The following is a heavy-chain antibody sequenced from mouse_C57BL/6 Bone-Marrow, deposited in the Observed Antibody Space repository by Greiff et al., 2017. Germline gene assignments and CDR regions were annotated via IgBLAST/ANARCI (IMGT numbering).Heavy chain of an antibody. D-gene: IGHD1-1*02. J-gene: IGHJ4*01. CDR2: ISSGSSTI. Sequence: EVKLVESGGGLVKPGGSLKLSCAASGFTFSDYGMHWVRQAPEKGLEWVAYISSGSSTIYYADTVKGRFTISRDNAKNTLFLQMTSMRSEDTAMYYWARGSYPYYYAMDYWGQGTSVTVSS. V-gene: IGHV5-17*01. CDR1: GFTFSDYG. CDR3: ARGSYPYYYAMDY.